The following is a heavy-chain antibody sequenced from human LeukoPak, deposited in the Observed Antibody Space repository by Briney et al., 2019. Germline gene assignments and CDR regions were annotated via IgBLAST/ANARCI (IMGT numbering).Heavy chain of an antibody. J-gene: IGHJ6*03. Sequence: GASVKVSCKASGYTFTGYYMHWVRQAPGQGLEWMGRINPNSGGTNYAQKFQGRVTMTRDTSISTAYMELSRLRSDDTAVYYCARAGSNYADYYYYYMDVWGKGTTVTVSS. CDR3: ARAGSNYADYYYYYMDV. CDR1: GYTFTGYY. D-gene: IGHD4-11*01. CDR2: INPNSGGT. V-gene: IGHV1-2*06.